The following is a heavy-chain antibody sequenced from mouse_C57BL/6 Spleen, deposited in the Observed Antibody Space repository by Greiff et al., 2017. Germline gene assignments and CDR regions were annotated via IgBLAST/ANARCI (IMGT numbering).Heavy chain of an antibody. V-gene: IGHV1-82*01. CDR1: GYAFSSSW. J-gene: IGHJ3*01. D-gene: IGHD1-1*01. Sequence: QVQLKESGPELVKPGASVKISCKASGYAFSSSWMNWVKQRPGKGLEWIGRIYPGDGDTNYNGKFKGKATLTADKSSSTAYMQLSSLTSEDSAVYFCARSNYYGLFAYWGQGTLVTVSA. CDR2: IYPGDGDT. CDR3: ARSNYYGLFAY.